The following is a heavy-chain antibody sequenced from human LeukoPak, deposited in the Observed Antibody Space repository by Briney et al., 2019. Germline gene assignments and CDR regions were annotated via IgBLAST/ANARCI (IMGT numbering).Heavy chain of an antibody. CDR2: IYYSGST. V-gene: IGHV4-59*01. Sequence: SETLSLTCTVSGGXISSYYCSWIWQPPGKGLEWIGYIYYSGSTNYNPSLKSRVTISVDTSKNQFSLKLSSVTAADTAVYYCARGLVIRGRLDYWGQGTLVTVSS. D-gene: IGHD3-22*01. CDR1: GGXISSYY. CDR3: ARGLVIRGRLDY. J-gene: IGHJ4*02.